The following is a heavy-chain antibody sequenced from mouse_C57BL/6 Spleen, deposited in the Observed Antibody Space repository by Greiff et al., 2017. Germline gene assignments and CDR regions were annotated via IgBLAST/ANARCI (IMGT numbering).Heavy chain of an antibody. CDR3: ARNDGDYHYAMDY. V-gene: IGHV1-42*01. CDR2: INPSTGGT. Sequence: VQLQQSGPELVQPGASVKISCKASGYSFTGYYMNWVKQSPEKSLEWIGEINPSTGGTAYNQKFKAKATLTVDKSSRTAYMKLMSLTAEDSAGYYCARNDGDYHYAMDYWGQGTSVTVSS. J-gene: IGHJ4*01. D-gene: IGHD2-3*01. CDR1: GYSFTGYY.